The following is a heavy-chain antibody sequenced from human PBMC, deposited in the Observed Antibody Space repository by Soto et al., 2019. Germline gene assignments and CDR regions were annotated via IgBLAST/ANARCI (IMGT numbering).Heavy chain of an antibody. V-gene: IGHV3-21*01. Sequence: GGSLRLSCAASGFTFSSYSMNWVRQAPGKGLEWVSSISSSSSYIYYADSVKGRFTISRDNAKNSLYLQMNSLRAEDTAVYYCARDIYDYVWGSYRFNDYWGQGTLVTVSS. D-gene: IGHD3-16*02. CDR3: ARDIYDYVWGSYRFNDY. CDR1: GFTFSSYS. J-gene: IGHJ4*02. CDR2: ISSSSSYI.